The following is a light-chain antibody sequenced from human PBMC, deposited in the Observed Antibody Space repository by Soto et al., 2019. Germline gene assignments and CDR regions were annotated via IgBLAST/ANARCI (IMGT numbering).Light chain of an antibody. CDR3: HQYGSSVT. CDR2: GAS. Sequence: EIVLTQSPGSLSLPPGERATLSCRASQSVYNNYIAWYQHSPGQAPRVLIYGASTRATGTPDRFSGSGSGTDFTLTITRLEPEDSALYYCHQYGSSVTFGGGTKVE. V-gene: IGKV3-20*01. J-gene: IGKJ4*01. CDR1: QSVYNNY.